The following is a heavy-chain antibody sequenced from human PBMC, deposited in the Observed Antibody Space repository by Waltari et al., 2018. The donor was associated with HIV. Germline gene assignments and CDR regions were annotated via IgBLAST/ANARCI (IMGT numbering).Heavy chain of an antibody. CDR3: ARDRGCGNSAVFDY. J-gene: IGHJ4*02. Sequence: NPALKSLVTMSVDTSKNQFSRKLSSVTAADTAVYYCARDRGCGNSAVFDYWGQGTLVTVSS. V-gene: IGHV4-4*07. D-gene: IGHD2-21*01.